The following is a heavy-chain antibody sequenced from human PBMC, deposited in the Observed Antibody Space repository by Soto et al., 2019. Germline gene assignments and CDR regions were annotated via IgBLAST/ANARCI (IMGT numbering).Heavy chain of an antibody. CDR3: AVGTTGGDYVRAWFDP. CDR2: INHSGST. Sequence: QVQLQQWGAGLLKPSETLSLTCAVYGGSFSGYYWSWIRQPPGKGLEWIGEINHSGSTNYNPSLKSRLTISVHRSKNQYSLKLSSATAADTAVYYCAVGTTGGDYVRAWFDPWGQGTLVTVSS. D-gene: IGHD4-17*01. J-gene: IGHJ5*02. V-gene: IGHV4-34*01. CDR1: GGSFSGYY.